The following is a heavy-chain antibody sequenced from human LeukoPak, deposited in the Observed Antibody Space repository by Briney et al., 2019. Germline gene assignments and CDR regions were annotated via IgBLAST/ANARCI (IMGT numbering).Heavy chain of an antibody. CDR3: ARTYDFWSASQYYFDS. Sequence: GGSLRLSCAASGFTLSNYWMHWVRQAPGKGLVWVSRIKSDGVTTDYADSVKGRFTFSRDNAKNTLYLQMNSLRVGDTAVYYCARTYDFWSASQYYFDSWGQGTLVTVSS. CDR1: GFTLSNYW. J-gene: IGHJ4*02. CDR2: IKSDGVTT. D-gene: IGHD3-3*01. V-gene: IGHV3-74*01.